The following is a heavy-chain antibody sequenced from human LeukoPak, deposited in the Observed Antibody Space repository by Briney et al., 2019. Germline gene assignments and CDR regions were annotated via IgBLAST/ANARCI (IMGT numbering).Heavy chain of an antibody. CDR1: GYSISSGYY. Sequence: KSSETLSLTCAVSGYSISSGYYWGWIRQPPGKGLAWVGSIYHSGSTYYSPSLKSRVTISVDTSKNQFSLKLSSVTAADTAVYYCARDSDAFDIWGQGTMVTVSS. CDR3: ARDSDAFDI. V-gene: IGHV4-38-2*02. J-gene: IGHJ3*02. CDR2: IYHSGST.